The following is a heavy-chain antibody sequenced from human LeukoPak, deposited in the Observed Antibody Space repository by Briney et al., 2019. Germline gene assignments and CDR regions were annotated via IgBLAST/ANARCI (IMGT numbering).Heavy chain of an antibody. CDR3: ARGARAMGATIDYYYYMDV. V-gene: IGHV4-39*07. J-gene: IGHJ6*03. D-gene: IGHD1-26*01. CDR1: GGSISSSSYY. Sequence: PSETLSLTCTVSGGSISSSSYYCGWIRQPPGKGLEWIGSIYYSGSTYYNPSLKSRVTISVDTSKNQFSLKLSSVTAADTAVYYCARGARAMGATIDYYYYMDVWGKGTTVTVSS. CDR2: IYYSGST.